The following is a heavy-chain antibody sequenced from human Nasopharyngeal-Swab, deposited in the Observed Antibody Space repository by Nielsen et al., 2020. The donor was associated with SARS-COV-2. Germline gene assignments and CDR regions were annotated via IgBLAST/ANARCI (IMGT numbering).Heavy chain of an antibody. D-gene: IGHD4-17*01. CDR3: ARDSYYGDQNFDY. Sequence: GGSLRLSCAASGFTFSDYYMSWIRQAPGKGLEWVSYISSSGSTIYYADSVEGRFTISRDNAKNSLYLQMNSLRAEDTAVYYCARDSYYGDQNFDYWGQGTLVTVSS. V-gene: IGHV3-11*04. CDR2: ISSSGSTI. J-gene: IGHJ4*02. CDR1: GFTFSDYY.